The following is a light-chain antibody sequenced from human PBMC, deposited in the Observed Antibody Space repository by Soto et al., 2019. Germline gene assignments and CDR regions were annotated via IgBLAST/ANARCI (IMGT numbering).Light chain of an antibody. CDR3: MQSLQTPPFT. V-gene: IGKV2-28*01. Sequence: VMTQSPLSLPVSPGEPASISCRSSQSLLHSNGFNYLDWYVQKPGQSPQLLIYLTSTRASGVPDRFSGSGSGTDFTLKISRVEAEDVGVYYCMQSLQTPPFTFGPGTKVEIK. CDR1: QSLLHSNGFNY. J-gene: IGKJ3*01. CDR2: LTS.